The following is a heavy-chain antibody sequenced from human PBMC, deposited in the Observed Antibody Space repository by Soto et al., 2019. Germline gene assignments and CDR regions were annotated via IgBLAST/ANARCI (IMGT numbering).Heavy chain of an antibody. V-gene: IGHV3-15*07. CDR3: TTDSYITSIIVRFDY. CDR1: GFTFSNAW. Sequence: GGSLRLPCAASGFTFSNAWINWARQAPGKGLEWVGRVKSKNDGGTTDFAAPVKGRFAISRDDSKNMVYLEMNSLQTEDTAIYYCTTDSYITSIIVRFDYWGHGTLVTVSS. J-gene: IGHJ4*01. D-gene: IGHD3-22*01. CDR2: VKSKNDGGTT.